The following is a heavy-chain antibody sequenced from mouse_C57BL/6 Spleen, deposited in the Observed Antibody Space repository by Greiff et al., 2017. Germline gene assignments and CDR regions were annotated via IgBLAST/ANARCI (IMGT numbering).Heavy chain of an antibody. CDR3: ARGGQTGIFDY. V-gene: IGHV1-82*01. D-gene: IGHD4-1*01. J-gene: IGHJ2*01. CDR1: GYAFSSSW. CDR2: IYPGDGDT. Sequence: VQLQQSGPELVKPGASVKISCKASGYAFSSSWMNWVKQRPGKGLEWIGRIYPGDGDTNYNGKFKGKATLTADKSSSTAYMQLSSLTSEESAVYFCARGGQTGIFDYWGQGTTLTVSS.